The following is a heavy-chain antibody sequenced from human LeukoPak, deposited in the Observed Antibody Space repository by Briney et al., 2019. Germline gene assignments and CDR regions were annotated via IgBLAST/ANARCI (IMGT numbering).Heavy chain of an antibody. J-gene: IGHJ4*02. Sequence: ASVKVSCKASGYTFTGYYMHWVRQAPGQGLEWMGWINPNSGGTNYAQKFQGRVTMTRGTSISTAYMELSRLRSDDTAVYYCARVLTGLKFVSGSYIGFDYWGQGTLVTVSS. V-gene: IGHV1-2*02. CDR2: INPNSGGT. CDR3: ARVLTGLKFVSGSYIGFDY. CDR1: GYTFTGYY. D-gene: IGHD3-16*01.